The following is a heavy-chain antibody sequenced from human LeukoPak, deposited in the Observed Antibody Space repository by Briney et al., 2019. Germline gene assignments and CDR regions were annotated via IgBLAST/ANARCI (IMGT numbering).Heavy chain of an antibody. J-gene: IGHJ4*02. CDR2: ISAYNGNT. D-gene: IGHD3-3*01. Sequence: ASVKVSCKASSYTFTSYGISWVRQAPGQGLEWMGWISAYNGNTNYAQKLQGRVTMTTDTSTSTAYMELRSLRSDDTAVYYRARVGYDFWSGYYTGGYYFDYWGQGTLVTVSS. V-gene: IGHV1-18*01. CDR1: SYTFTSYG. CDR3: ARVGYDFWSGYYTGGYYFDY.